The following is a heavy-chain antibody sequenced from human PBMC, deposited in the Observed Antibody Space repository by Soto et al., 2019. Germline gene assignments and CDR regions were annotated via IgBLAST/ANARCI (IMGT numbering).Heavy chain of an antibody. CDR1: GYSFTSYW. J-gene: IGHJ3*02. CDR3: ARHKGYCSSTSCYWISAFDI. V-gene: IGHV5-10-1*01. Sequence: GESLKISCKGSGYSFTSYWISWVRQMPGKGLEWMGRIDPSDSYTNYSPSFQGHVTISADKSISTAYLQWSGLKASDTAMYYCARHKGYCSSTSCYWISAFDIWGQGTMVTVSS. CDR2: IDPSDSYT. D-gene: IGHD2-2*01.